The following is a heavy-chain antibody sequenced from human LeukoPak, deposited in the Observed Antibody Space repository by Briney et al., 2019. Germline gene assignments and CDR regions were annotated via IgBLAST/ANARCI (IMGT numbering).Heavy chain of an antibody. CDR1: GFTFSSYA. CDR3: TTVLDYGDYVRDY. CDR2: IYSGGST. V-gene: IGHV3-53*01. D-gene: IGHD4-17*01. Sequence: GGSLRLSCAASGFTFSSYAMSWVRQAPGKGLEWVSVIYSGGSTYYADSVKGRFTIPRDNSKNTLYLQMNSLKTEDTAVYYCTTVLDYGDYVRDYWGQGTLVTVSS. J-gene: IGHJ4*02.